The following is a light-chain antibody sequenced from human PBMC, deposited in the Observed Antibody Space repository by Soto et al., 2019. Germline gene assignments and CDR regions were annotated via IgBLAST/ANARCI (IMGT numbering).Light chain of an antibody. Sequence: DIVMTQSPDSLAVSLGERATINCKSSQSILYSSNNKNYLAWYQQKPGQPSKLLIYWASTRESGVPDRFSGSGSGTDFTLTISSLQAGDVAVYYCQQYYDAPQTFGQGTKVEIK. CDR2: WAS. CDR3: QQYYDAPQT. V-gene: IGKV4-1*01. J-gene: IGKJ1*01. CDR1: QSILYSSNNKNY.